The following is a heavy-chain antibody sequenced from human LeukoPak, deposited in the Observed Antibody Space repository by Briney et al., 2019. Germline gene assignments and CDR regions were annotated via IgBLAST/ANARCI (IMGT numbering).Heavy chain of an antibody. CDR3: ARANTPFAGY. D-gene: IGHD2-2*02. CDR2: ISYDGSNK. CDR1: GFPFSSYD. J-gene: IGHJ4*02. V-gene: IGHV3-30*09. Sequence: GRPLRLSCAASGFPFSSYDMHWVRQAPGKGLEWVAVISYDGSNKYYADSVKGRFAISRDNSKNTLYLQMNSLRVDDTAVYYCARANTPFAGYCGQGTLVSVSS.